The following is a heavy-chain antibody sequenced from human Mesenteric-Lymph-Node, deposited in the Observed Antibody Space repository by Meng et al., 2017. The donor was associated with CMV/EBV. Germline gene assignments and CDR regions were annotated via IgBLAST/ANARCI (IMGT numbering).Heavy chain of an antibody. CDR2: ISAYNGDT. CDR3: AREVYCGSTSCYTEAPFDY. J-gene: IGHJ4*02. D-gene: IGHD2-2*02. CDR1: GYTFTSYG. V-gene: IGHV1-18*01. Sequence: ASVKVSCKASGYTFTSYGISWVRQAPGQGLEWMGWISAYNGDTKYAQRVQGRVTMTTDTSTSTAYMELRSLTSDDTAVYYCAREVYCGSTSCYTEAPFDYWGQGTLVTVSS.